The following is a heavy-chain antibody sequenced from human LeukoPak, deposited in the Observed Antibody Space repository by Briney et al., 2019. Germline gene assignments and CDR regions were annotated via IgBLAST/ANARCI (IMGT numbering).Heavy chain of an antibody. CDR3: ARDGYYYDSSGYKHFDY. V-gene: IGHV1-18*01. Sequence: ASVKVSCKASGYTFTSHGISWVRQAPGQGLEWMGWISAYNGNTNYAQKLQGRVTMTTDTSTSTAYMELRSLRSDDTAVYYCARDGYYYDSSGYKHFDYWGQGTLVTVSS. D-gene: IGHD3-22*01. CDR1: GYTFTSHG. CDR2: ISAYNGNT. J-gene: IGHJ4*02.